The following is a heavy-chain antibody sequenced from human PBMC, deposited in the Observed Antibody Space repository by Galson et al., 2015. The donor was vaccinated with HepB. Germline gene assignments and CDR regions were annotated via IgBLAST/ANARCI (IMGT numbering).Heavy chain of an antibody. V-gene: IGHV3-30*18. CDR3: AKYYIGGDLYYYGMDV. Sequence: SLRLSCAASGFTFSSYGMHWVRQAPGKGLEWVAVISYDGSNKYYADSVKGRFTISRDNSKNTLFLQMNSLRAEDTAVYYCAKYYIGGDLYYYGMDVWGQGTTVTVSS. D-gene: IGHD3-10*01. J-gene: IGHJ6*02. CDR2: ISYDGSNK. CDR1: GFTFSSYG.